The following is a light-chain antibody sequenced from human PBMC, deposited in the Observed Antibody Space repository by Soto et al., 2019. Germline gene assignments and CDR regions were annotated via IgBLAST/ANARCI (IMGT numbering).Light chain of an antibody. J-gene: IGLJ2*01. V-gene: IGLV2-14*01. CDR2: DVT. CDR3: TSYTTSSTLV. CDR1: SCDIGTYNS. Sequence: QSALTQPASVSGSPGQSITISCTGTSCDIGTYNSVSWYQQHAGKVPKLMIYDVTNRPSGVSDRFSGSKSGNTASLTISGLQAEDEADYYCTSYTTSSTLVFGGGTKLTVL.